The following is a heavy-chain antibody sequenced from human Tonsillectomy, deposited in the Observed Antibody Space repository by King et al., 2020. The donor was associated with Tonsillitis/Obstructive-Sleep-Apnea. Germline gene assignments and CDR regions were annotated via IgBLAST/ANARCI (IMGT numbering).Heavy chain of an antibody. Sequence: QLQESGPGLVKPSETLSLTCTVSGGSISSSRYYWGWIRQPPGKGLEWXXXXXYSXSTXYNPSLKSRVTMSVXTSKDQFSLKLSSVTAADTAVYYCARPGIAVTGTWAFDIWGQGTMVTVSS. V-gene: IGHV4-39*01. D-gene: IGHD6-19*01. CDR2: XXYSXST. J-gene: IGHJ3*02. CDR1: GGSISSSRYY. CDR3: ARPGIAVTGTWAFDI.